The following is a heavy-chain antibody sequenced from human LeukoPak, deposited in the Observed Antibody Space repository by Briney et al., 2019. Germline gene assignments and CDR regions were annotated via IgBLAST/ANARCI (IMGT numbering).Heavy chain of an antibody. CDR1: GGSISSYY. CDR3: ARELSNDAFDI. V-gene: IGHV4-59*01. D-gene: IGHD3-3*02. J-gene: IGHJ3*02. CDR2: IYYSGST. Sequence: SGTLSLTCTVSGGSISSYYWSWIRQPPGKGLEWIGYIYYSGSTNYNPSLKSRVTISVDTSKNQFSLKLSSVTAADTAVYYCARELSNDAFDIWGQGTMVTVSS.